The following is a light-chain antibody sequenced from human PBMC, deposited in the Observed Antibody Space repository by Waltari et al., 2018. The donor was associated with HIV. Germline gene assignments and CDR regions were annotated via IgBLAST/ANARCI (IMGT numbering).Light chain of an antibody. Sequence: QSALTQPASVSGSPGQSITIPCTGTSSDVASYNLISWYQQYPGKVPKLMIYEVTKRPSGVSNRFSGSKSGNTASLTISGLQAEDEADYYCCSYAGSRTYVFGTGTKVPVL. V-gene: IGLV2-23*02. CDR2: EVT. J-gene: IGLJ1*01. CDR1: SSDVASYNL. CDR3: CSYAGSRTYV.